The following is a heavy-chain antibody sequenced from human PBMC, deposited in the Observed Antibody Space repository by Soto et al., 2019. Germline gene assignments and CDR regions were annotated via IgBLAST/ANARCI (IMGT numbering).Heavy chain of an antibody. J-gene: IGHJ6*02. Sequence: GGSLRLSCAASGFTFSSYGMHWVRQAPGKGLEWVAVISYDGSNKYYADSVKGRFTISRDNSKNTLYLQMNSLTAEDTAVYFCAKSRDAYNFYFYYAMDVWGQGTAVTVSS. CDR3: AKSRDAYNFYFYYAMDV. V-gene: IGHV3-30*18. D-gene: IGHD2-2*01. CDR2: ISYDGSNK. CDR1: GFTFSSYG.